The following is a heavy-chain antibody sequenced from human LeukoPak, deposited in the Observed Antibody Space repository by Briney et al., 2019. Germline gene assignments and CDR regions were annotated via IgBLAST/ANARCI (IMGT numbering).Heavy chain of an antibody. D-gene: IGHD6-13*01. CDR2: IYYSGST. Sequence: SETLSLTCTVSGGSISSYYWSWIRQPPGKGLEWIGYIYYSGSTNYNPSLKSRVTISVDTSKNQFSLKLSSVTAADTAVYYCARGGRGLGYSSSWAFDYWGQGTLVTVSS. CDR1: GGSISSYY. CDR3: ARGGRGLGYSSSWAFDY. J-gene: IGHJ4*02. V-gene: IGHV4-59*01.